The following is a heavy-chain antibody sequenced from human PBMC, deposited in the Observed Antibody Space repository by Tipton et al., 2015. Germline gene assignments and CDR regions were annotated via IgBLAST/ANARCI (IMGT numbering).Heavy chain of an antibody. CDR2: INHSGGT. Sequence: TLSLTCAVYGGSFSGYYWSWIRQPPGKGLEWIGEINHSGGTNYNPSLRSRVTISIDTSKNQLTLKLTSVTAADTAVYYCARGPPRIVESSGWFDPWGQGTLVTVSS. J-gene: IGHJ5*02. CDR3: ARGPPRIVESSGWFDP. V-gene: IGHV4-34*01. D-gene: IGHD1-26*01. CDR1: GGSFSGYY.